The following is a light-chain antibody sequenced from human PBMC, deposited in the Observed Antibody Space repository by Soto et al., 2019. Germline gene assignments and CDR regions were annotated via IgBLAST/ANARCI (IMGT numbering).Light chain of an antibody. V-gene: IGLV2-23*01. CDR1: SNDVGSYNL. J-gene: IGLJ1*01. CDR2: EGS. CDR3: CSYAGSNYYV. Sequence: QSALTQPASESGSPGQSITISCTGTSNDVGSYNLVSWYQHHPGKAPKLMIFEGSKRPSGVSNRFSGSKSGNTASLTISGLQAEDEADFYCCSYAGSNYYVFGTGTKLTVL.